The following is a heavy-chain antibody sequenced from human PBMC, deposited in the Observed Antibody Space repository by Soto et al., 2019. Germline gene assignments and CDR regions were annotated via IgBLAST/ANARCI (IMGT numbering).Heavy chain of an antibody. D-gene: IGHD1-26*01. J-gene: IGHJ4*02. CDR3: AKVVGSDY. CDR1: GLTFRNYA. Sequence: ESGGGLVQPGGSLRLSCAVSGLTFRNYALSWVRQAPGKGLEWVSAISGSGDSTHYADSVKGRFTISRDNSKNTLYLQMSTLRAEDTAVYYCAKVVGSDYWGQGTLVTVSS. V-gene: IGHV3-23*01. CDR2: ISGSGDST.